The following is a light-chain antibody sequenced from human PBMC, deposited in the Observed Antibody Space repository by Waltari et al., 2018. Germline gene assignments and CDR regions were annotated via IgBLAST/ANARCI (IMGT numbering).Light chain of an antibody. J-gene: IGLJ2*01. CDR1: YSNIGNND. CDR3: ATWDTSLSAGRI. V-gene: IGLV1-51*01. CDR2: NND. Sequence: QSVLTQPPSVSAAPGQKVTISCSGSYSNIGNNDVSWYRQLPGTAPELLIYNNDKRPSGIPDRFSGSKSGTSATLDITGLQTGDEAEYYCATWDTSLSAGRIFGGGTKLSVL.